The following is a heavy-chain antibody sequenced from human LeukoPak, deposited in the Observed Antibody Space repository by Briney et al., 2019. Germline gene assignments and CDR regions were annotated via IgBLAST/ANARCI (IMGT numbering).Heavy chain of an antibody. D-gene: IGHD3-10*01. CDR3: AKRLLWPDY. Sequence: GGSLRLSWGAAGFTFSTYGMSWVRQPPGKGREWASGLSGSGRVTNYADSVKGRLTIFRDNLKSMLYLQMNSLRPEDTAVYYCAKRLLWPDYWGQGTLVTVSS. J-gene: IGHJ4*02. CDR2: LSGSGRVT. CDR1: GFTFSTYG. V-gene: IGHV3-23*01.